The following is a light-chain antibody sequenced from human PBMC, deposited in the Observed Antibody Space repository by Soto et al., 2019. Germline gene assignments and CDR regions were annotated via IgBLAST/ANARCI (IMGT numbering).Light chain of an antibody. V-gene: IGLV2-14*01. CDR3: GSYTSTDTPFV. Sequence: QSVLAQPSSVSGSPGQSITMSCTGTSTDVGGYNYVSWYQHHPGKGPKLIIYEVSNRPSGVSDRFSGSKSGNKASLIISNLEAEDESDYYCGSYTSTDTPFVFGTGTRSPS. J-gene: IGLJ1*01. CDR1: STDVGGYNY. CDR2: EVS.